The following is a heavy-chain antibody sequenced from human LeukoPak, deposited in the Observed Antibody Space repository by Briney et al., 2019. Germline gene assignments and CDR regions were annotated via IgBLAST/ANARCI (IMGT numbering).Heavy chain of an antibody. CDR3: AKGIHYGYSYGFYFDY. CDR1: GFTFNNYA. J-gene: IGHJ4*02. Sequence: GGSLRLSCAASGFTFNNYAMSWVRQAPGKGLEWVSTISGSGGSTYYADSVKGRFTISRDNSKNTLYLQMNSLRAEDAAVCYCAKGIHYGYSYGFYFDYWGQGTLVTVPS. V-gene: IGHV3-23*01. CDR2: ISGSGGST. D-gene: IGHD5-18*01.